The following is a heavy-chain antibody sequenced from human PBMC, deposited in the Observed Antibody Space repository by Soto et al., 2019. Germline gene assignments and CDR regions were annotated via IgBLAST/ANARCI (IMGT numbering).Heavy chain of an antibody. CDR1: GGSISSSSYY. CDR2: IYYSGST. D-gene: IGHD6-19*01. V-gene: IGHV4-39*01. Sequence: QLQLQESGPGLVKPSETLSLTCTVSGGSISSSSYYWGWIRQPPGKGLEWIGSIYYSGSTYYNPSLKSRVTISVDTSKNQFSLKLSSVTAADTAVYYCASQTQYSSGVYFDYWGQGTLVTVSS. CDR3: ASQTQYSSGVYFDY. J-gene: IGHJ4*02.